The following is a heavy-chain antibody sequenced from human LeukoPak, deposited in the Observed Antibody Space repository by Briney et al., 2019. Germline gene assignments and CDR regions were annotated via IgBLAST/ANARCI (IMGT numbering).Heavy chain of an antibody. D-gene: IGHD5-24*01. CDR1: GGSISSGSYY. Sequence: SETLSLTCIVSGGSISSGSYYWSWIRQPAGKGLEWIGRIYTSGSTNYNPSLKSRVTISVDTSKNQFSLKLSSVTAADTAVYYCARAWGRDGYNYDYWGQGTLVTVSS. CDR2: IYTSGST. J-gene: IGHJ4*02. V-gene: IGHV4-61*02. CDR3: ARAWGRDGYNYDY.